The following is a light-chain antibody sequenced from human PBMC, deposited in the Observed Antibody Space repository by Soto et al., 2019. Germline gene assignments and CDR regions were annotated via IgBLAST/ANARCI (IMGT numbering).Light chain of an antibody. Sequence: EFVLTQSPGTLSLSPGERATLSCRASQTVRNNYLAWYQQKPGQAPRLPIYGASNRATGIPDRFSGSGSGTEFTLTISSLQSEDFAVYYCQQYNNWPRTFGQGTKVDIK. CDR1: QTVRNN. CDR2: GAS. V-gene: IGKV3D-15*01. J-gene: IGKJ1*01. CDR3: QQYNNWPRT.